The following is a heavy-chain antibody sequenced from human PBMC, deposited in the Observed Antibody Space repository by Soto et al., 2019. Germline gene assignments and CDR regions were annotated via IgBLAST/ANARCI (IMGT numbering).Heavy chain of an antibody. V-gene: IGHV3-33*01. D-gene: IGHD1-26*01. Sequence: GGSLRLSCAASGFTFSGYGFHWVRQAPGKGLEWVAVVWYDGSKEYYADSVKGRFTISRDSSKNTVYLQMNSLRAEDTAVYYCARDNDRNSGHSEFDYFGQGTLVTVSS. CDR1: GFTFSGYG. J-gene: IGHJ4*02. CDR2: VWYDGSKE. CDR3: ARDNDRNSGHSEFDY.